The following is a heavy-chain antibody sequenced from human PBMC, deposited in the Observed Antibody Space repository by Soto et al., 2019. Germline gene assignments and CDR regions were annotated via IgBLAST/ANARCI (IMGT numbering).Heavy chain of an antibody. CDR2: TYYRSKWYN. V-gene: IGHV6-1*01. J-gene: IGHJ4*02. D-gene: IGHD5-18*01. CDR1: GDSVSSNSAA. Sequence: SQTLSLTCAISGDSVSSNSAAWNWIRQSPSRGLEWPGRTYYRSKWYNDYAVSVKSRITINPDTSKNQFSLQLNSVTPEGTAVYYCARDLMAGYSYGSSFDYWGQGTLVTVSS. CDR3: ARDLMAGYSYGSSFDY.